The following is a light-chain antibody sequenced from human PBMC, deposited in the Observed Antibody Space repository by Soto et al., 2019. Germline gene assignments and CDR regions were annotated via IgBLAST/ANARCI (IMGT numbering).Light chain of an antibody. CDR3: SSYTSSSTLYV. CDR1: SSDVDGYNY. J-gene: IGLJ1*01. CDR2: EVS. Sequence: QSVLTQPASVSGSPGQSITISCTGTSSDVDGYNYVSWYQQHPGKAPKLMIYEVSNQPSGVSNRFSGSKSGNTASLTISGLQAEDEADYYCSSYTSSSTLYVFGTGTKLTVL. V-gene: IGLV2-14*01.